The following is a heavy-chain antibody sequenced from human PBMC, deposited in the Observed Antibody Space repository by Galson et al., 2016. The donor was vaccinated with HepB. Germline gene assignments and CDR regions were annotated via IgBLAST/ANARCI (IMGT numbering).Heavy chain of an antibody. Sequence: SLRLSCAASGFPFNNAWLNWVRQAPGKGLEWVGLIRSKNNGGATSTYAAPEEGRFTISRDDSKNTLYLQMNSLKNEDTAVYYCTTEYWYYMDVWGKGTTVTVSS. J-gene: IGHJ6*03. CDR3: TTEYWYYMDV. CDR1: GFPFNNAW. D-gene: IGHD2-8*02. CDR2: IRSKNNGGAT. V-gene: IGHV3-15*01.